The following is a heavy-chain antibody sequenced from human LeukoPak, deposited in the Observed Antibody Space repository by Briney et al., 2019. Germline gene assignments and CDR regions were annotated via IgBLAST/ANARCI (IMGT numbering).Heavy chain of an antibody. CDR3: ARQRYYYDSSGYYYQP. J-gene: IGHJ5*02. CDR1: GGSISSYY. D-gene: IGHD3-22*01. Sequence: SETLSLTCTVSGGSISSYYWSWIRQPPGKGLEWIGYIYYTGNTNYNPSLKSRVTISVDTSKNQFSLRLSSVTAADTAVYYCARQRYYYDSSGYYYQPWGQGTLVTVSS. V-gene: IGHV4-59*01. CDR2: IYYTGNT.